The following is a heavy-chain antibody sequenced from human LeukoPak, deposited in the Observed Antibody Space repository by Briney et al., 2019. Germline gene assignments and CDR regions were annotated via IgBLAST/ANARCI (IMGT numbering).Heavy chain of an antibody. CDR3: ARAVGGLLDY. CDR1: GFTLSNYW. D-gene: IGHD2-15*01. Sequence: GGSLRLSCAVSGFTLSNYWIHWVRQAPGKGLVWVSLVSSDGATTTYADSVKGRFTISRDNVKSTVYLQMSSLRAEDTAVYYCARAVGGLLDYWGQGTLLTVSS. V-gene: IGHV3-74*01. J-gene: IGHJ4*02. CDR2: VSSDGATT.